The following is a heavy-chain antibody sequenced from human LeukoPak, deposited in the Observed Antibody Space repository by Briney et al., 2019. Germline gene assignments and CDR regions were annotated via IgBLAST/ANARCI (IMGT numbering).Heavy chain of an antibody. Sequence: PGRSLRLSCAASGFTFDDYAMHWVRQAPGKGLEWVSGISWNSGSIGYADSVKGRFTISRDNAKNSLYLQMNSQRAEARALYYCANVLSPVTTVTKMNYMDVWGKGTTVTVSS. CDR1: GFTFDDYA. D-gene: IGHD4-11*01. CDR2: ISWNSGSI. CDR3: ANVLSPVTTVTKMNYMDV. J-gene: IGHJ6*03. V-gene: IGHV3-9*01.